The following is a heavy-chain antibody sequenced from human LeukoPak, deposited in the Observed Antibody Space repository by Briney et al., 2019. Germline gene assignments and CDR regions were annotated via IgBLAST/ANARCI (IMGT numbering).Heavy chain of an antibody. V-gene: IGHV1-18*01. CDR1: GYTFTSYG. CDR3: AITEGLGELSLYYFDY. CDR2: ISAYNGNT. J-gene: IGHJ4*02. D-gene: IGHD3-16*02. Sequence: GASVKVSCKASGYTFTSYGISWVRQAPGQGLEWMGWISAYNGNTNYAQKLQGRVTMTTDTSTSTAYMELRSLRSDDTAVYYCAITEGLGELSLYYFDYWGQGTLVTVSS.